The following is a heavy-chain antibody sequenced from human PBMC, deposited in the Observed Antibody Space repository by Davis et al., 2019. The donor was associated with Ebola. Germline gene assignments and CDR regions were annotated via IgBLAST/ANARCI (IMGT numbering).Heavy chain of an antibody. J-gene: IGHJ6*02. CDR2: ISSSSSYI. D-gene: IGHD5-18*01. CDR1: GFTFSSYS. Sequence: GESLKISCAASGFTFSSYSMNWVRQAPGKGLEWVSSISSSSSYIYYADSVKGRFTISRDNAKNSLYLQMNSLRDEDTAMYYCARGYSYGNYYYYGLDVWGQGTTVTVSS. V-gene: IGHV3-21*01. CDR3: ARGYSYGNYYYYGLDV.